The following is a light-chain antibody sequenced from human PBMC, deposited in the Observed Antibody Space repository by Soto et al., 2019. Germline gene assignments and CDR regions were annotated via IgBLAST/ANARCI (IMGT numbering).Light chain of an antibody. J-gene: IGKJ4*01. CDR3: LQHNSYPLT. CDR1: QGISND. Sequence: IQMTHAPSAMSASVGDRVTITCRSRQGISNDLAWFQQKPGKVPERLIFASSTLQRWVPSRFSGSGSGTEFTLTISRLQPEDFATYYCLQHNSYPLTFGGGTKVQIK. CDR2: ASS. V-gene: IGKV1-17*03.